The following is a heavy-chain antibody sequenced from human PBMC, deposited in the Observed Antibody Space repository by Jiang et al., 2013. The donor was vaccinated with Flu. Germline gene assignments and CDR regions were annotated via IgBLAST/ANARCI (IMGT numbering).Heavy chain of an antibody. CDR2: IYYTGTT. CDR1: GGSINTSYYY. CDR3: ARRLGRVGFDY. Sequence: GLVKPSETLSLTCTVSGGSINTSYYYWGWVRQPPGKGLEWIGSIYYTGTTYYNPSLKSRVITSVDTSKNQFSLRVNSVTAADTAVYYCARRLGRVGFDYWGQGTLVTVSS. J-gene: IGHJ4*02. D-gene: IGHD6-6*01. V-gene: IGHV4-39*01.